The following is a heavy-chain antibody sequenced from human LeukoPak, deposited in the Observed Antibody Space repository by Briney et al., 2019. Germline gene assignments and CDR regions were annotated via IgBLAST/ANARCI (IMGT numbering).Heavy chain of an antibody. J-gene: IGHJ4*02. CDR2: INPNSGGT. V-gene: IGHV1-2*02. D-gene: IGHD4-17*01. CDR1: GYTFTDYY. CDR3: ARIYGDLYYFDY. Sequence: ASVTVSCMASGYTFTDYYMHWVRQAPGQGREWMGWINPNSGGTNYAQKFQGRVTMTRDTSISTAYMELSRLRSDDTAVYYCARIYGDLYYFDYWGQGTLVTVSS.